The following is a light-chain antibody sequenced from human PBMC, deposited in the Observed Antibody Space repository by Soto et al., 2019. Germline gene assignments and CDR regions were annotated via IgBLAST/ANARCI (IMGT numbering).Light chain of an antibody. Sequence: EIVLTQSPGTLSLSPGERATLSCRASQTITTLAWYQRKPGQAPRLLIYRVSSRATGVPDRFSGSGSGTDYTLTISSLQSEDFPVYYCQQYNNWPLFGQGTKVDIK. V-gene: IGKV3D-15*01. CDR3: QQYNNWPL. CDR2: RVS. J-gene: IGKJ1*01. CDR1: QTITT.